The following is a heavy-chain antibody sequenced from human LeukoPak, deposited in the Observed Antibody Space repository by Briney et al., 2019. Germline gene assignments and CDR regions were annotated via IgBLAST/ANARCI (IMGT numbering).Heavy chain of an antibody. CDR1: GFTFSSYA. D-gene: IGHD6-6*01. J-gene: IGHJ4*02. V-gene: IGHV3-23*01. Sequence: SGGSLRLSCAASGFTFSSYAMSWVRQAPGKGLEWVSAISGSGGSTYYADSVKGRFTISRDNAKNSLYLQMNSLRAEDTAVYYCARSLVSIAGSFDYWGQGTLVTVSS. CDR2: ISGSGGST. CDR3: ARSLVSIAGSFDY.